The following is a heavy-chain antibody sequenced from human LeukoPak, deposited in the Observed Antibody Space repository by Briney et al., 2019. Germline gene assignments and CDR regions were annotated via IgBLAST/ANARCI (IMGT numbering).Heavy chain of an antibody. CDR3: ARRDSHDAFDI. J-gene: IGHJ3*02. D-gene: IGHD2-15*01. Sequence: SETLSLTCTVSGGSISSSSYYWGWIRQPPGKGLEWIGNIYYSGSTYYNPSLKSRVTISVDTSKNQFSLKLSSVAAADTAVYYCARRDSHDAFDIWGQGTMVTVSS. CDR1: GGSISSSSYY. V-gene: IGHV4-39*01. CDR2: IYYSGST.